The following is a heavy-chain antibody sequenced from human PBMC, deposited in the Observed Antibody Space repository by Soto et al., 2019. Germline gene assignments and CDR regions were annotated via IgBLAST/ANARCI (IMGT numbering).Heavy chain of an antibody. CDR2: ISADNGNT. CDR1: GYTFSSYG. CDR3: ARVGDIVVVGPWFDP. D-gene: IGHD2-2*01. J-gene: IGHJ5*02. V-gene: IGHV1-18*04. Sequence: VKVSCKASGYTFSSYGISWVRQAPGQGLEWMGWISADNGNTNYAENLQGRVTMTTEKTTSTAYMELRNLRSDDTAVYYCARVGDIVVVGPWFDPWGQGTLVTVSS.